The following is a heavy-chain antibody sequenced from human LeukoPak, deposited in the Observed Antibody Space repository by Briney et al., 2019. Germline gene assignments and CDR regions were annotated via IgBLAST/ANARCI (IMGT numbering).Heavy chain of an antibody. D-gene: IGHD3-22*01. CDR3: ARYSYDSSRYYYLDY. J-gene: IGHJ4*02. CDR2: IYYSGTT. CDR1: GGSISSGDYY. V-gene: IGHV4-61*08. Sequence: SQTLSLTCTVSGGSISSGDYYWSWIRQPPGKGLEWIGYIYYSGTTNYNPSLKSRVTISVDTSKNQFSLKLSSVTAADTAVYYCARYSYDSSRYYYLDYWGQGTLVTVSS.